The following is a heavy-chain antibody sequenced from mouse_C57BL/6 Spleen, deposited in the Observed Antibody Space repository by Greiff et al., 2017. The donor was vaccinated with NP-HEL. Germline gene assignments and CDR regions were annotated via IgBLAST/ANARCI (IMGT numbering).Heavy chain of an antibody. CDR3: ARGEGSSGGFAY. J-gene: IGHJ3*01. CDR2: IYPGDGDT. V-gene: IGHV1-82*01. CDR1: GYAFSSSW. D-gene: IGHD3-2*02. Sequence: QVQLQQSGPELVKPGASVKISCKASGYAFSSSWMNWVKQRPGKGLEWIGRIYPGDGDTNYNGKFKGKATLTADKSSSTAYMQLSSLTSEDSAVYFCARGEGSSGGFAYWGQGTLVTVSA.